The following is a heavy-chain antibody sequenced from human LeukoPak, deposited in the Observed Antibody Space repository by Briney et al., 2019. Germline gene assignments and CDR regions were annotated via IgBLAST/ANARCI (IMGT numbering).Heavy chain of an antibody. CDR1: GFTFSSYS. Sequence: GGSLRLSCEASGFTFSSYSMHWVRQAPGKGLEWVAVISFDGGHRYYADSVKGRFTISRDNSKNTLYLQMNSLRPEDKALYYCARPRTIAAAGIFGAFDYWGQGTLVTVSS. V-gene: IGHV3-30-3*01. J-gene: IGHJ4*02. CDR2: ISFDGGHR. CDR3: ARPRTIAAAGIFGAFDY. D-gene: IGHD6-13*01.